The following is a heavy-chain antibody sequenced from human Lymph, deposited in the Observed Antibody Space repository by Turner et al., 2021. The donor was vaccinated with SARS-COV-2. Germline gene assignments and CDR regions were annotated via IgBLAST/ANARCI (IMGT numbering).Heavy chain of an antibody. Sequence: QVQLVESGGGVVQPGRSLRLSCAASGFTFSSYAMHWVRQAPGKGLECVAVISFDGNNKYYTDSVKGRFTISRDNSENTLYLQLNSLRPEDTAVYYCARGDYYGSGTYPGKTFDYWGQGTLVTVSS. CDR2: ISFDGNNK. CDR3: ARGDYYGSGTYPGKTFDY. J-gene: IGHJ4*02. V-gene: IGHV3-30-3*01. CDR1: GFTFSSYA. D-gene: IGHD3-10*01.